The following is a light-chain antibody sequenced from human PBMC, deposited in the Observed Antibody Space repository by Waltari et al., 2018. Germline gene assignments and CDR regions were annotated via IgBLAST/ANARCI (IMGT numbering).Light chain of an antibody. Sequence: IVLTQSPGTVSLSPGDRATFSCWASQSARTYLAWSQQKPGQAPRLLIYHASTRATGIPDRFSGSGSGTDFGLTISRLEPEDIAMYYCHQYVESPATFGQGTKVEIK. V-gene: IGKV3-20*01. CDR2: HAS. J-gene: IGKJ1*01. CDR1: QSARTY. CDR3: HQYVESPAT.